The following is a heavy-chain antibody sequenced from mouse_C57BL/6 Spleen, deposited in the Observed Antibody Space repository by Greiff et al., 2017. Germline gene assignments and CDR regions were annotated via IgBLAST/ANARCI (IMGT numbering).Heavy chain of an antibody. D-gene: IGHD2-4*01. CDR3: TFYDYDGIAY. CDR2: IDPENGDT. V-gene: IGHV14-4*01. J-gene: IGHJ3*01. CDR1: GFNIKDDY. Sequence: VQLQQSGAELVRPGASVKLSCTASGFNIKDDYMHWVKQRPEQGLEWIGWIDPENGDTEYASKFQGKATITADTSSNTAYLQLSSLTSEDTAFYYCTFYDYDGIAYWGQGTLVTVSA.